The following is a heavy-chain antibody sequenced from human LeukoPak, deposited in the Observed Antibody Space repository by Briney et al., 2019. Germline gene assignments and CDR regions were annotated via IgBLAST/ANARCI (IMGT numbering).Heavy chain of an antibody. V-gene: IGHV4-39*07. D-gene: IGHD3-3*01. J-gene: IGHJ3*02. CDR1: GASISGSPYY. CDR2: ISYSGTT. CDR3: ARDPGTVRPEGFWSGFNTQLNAFDI. Sequence: PSETLSLTCAVSGASISGSPYYWGWIRQPPGRGLEWIGSISYSGTTYYSPSLKRRVAISQDTSKKQFSLKLSSVTAADTAVYYCARDPGTVRPEGFWSGFNTQLNAFDIWGQGTMVTVSS.